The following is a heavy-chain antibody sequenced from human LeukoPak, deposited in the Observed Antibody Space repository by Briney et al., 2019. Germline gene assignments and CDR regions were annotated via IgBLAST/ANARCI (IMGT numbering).Heavy chain of an antibody. CDR3: ARDGTAKVEY. D-gene: IGHD6-13*01. Sequence: PSETLSLTCAVSGYSISSGYYWGWIRQPPGKGLEWIGSIYHSGSTYYNPSLKSRVTISVDTSKNQFSLKLSSVTAAATAVYYCARDGTAKVEYWGQGNLVNVSS. V-gene: IGHV4-38-2*01. CDR1: GYSISSGYY. J-gene: IGHJ4*02. CDR2: IYHSGST.